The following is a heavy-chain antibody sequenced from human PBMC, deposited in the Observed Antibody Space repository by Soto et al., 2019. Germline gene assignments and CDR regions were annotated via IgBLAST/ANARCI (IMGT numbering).Heavy chain of an antibody. D-gene: IGHD1-1*01. Sequence: GESLKISCKGSGYSFTSYWIGWVRQMHGKGLGGMGIIYPGDSDTRYSPSFQGQVTISADKSISTAYLQWSSLKASDTAMYYCARQEPYDAFDIWGQGTMVTVSS. V-gene: IGHV5-51*01. CDR2: IYPGDSDT. CDR3: ARQEPYDAFDI. CDR1: GYSFTSYW. J-gene: IGHJ3*02.